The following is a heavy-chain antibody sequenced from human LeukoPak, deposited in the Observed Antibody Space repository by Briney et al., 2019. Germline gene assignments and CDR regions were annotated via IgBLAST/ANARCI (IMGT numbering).Heavy chain of an antibody. CDR1: GGTFSSYA. CDR3: AKLDYDSSGRRDY. V-gene: IGHV1-69*13. CDR2: IIPIFGTA. J-gene: IGHJ4*02. Sequence: GASVKVSCKASGGTFSSYAISWVQQAPGQGLEWMGGIIPIFGTANYAQKFQGRVTITADESTSTAYMELSSLRSEDTAVYYCAKLDYDSSGRRDYWGQGTLVAVSS. D-gene: IGHD3-22*01.